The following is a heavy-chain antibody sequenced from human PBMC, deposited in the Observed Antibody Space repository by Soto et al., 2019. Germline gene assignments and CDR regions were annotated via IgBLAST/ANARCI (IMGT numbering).Heavy chain of an antibody. CDR3: ARQALSGETNWYFDL. V-gene: IGHV1-69*13. CDR2: IIPIFGAA. Sequence: SVKVSCKASGGTFSSYAISWVRQAPGQGLEWMGGIIPIFGAANYAQKFQGRVTITADESTSTAYMELSSLRSEDTAVYYCARQALSGETNWYFDLWGRGTLVTVSS. CDR1: GGTFSSYA. J-gene: IGHJ2*01. D-gene: IGHD3-10*01.